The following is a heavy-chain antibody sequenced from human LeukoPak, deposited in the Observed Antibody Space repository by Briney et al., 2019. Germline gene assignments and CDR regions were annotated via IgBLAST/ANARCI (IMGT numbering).Heavy chain of an antibody. D-gene: IGHD2-15*01. V-gene: IGHV1-69*04. CDR3: ASSYTTLGYCSGGSCYGN. J-gene: IGHJ4*02. CDR2: IIPIFGIA. CDR1: GGTFSSYA. Sequence: SVTLSCKASGGTFSSYAISWVRQPPGQGLEWKGRIIPIFGIANYAQKFQGRVTITADKSTSTAYMELSSLRSEDTAVYYCASSYTTLGYCSGGSCYGNWGQGTLVTVSS.